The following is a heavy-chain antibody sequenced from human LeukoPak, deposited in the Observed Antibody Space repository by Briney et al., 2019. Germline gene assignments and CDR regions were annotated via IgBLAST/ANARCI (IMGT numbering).Heavy chain of an antibody. Sequence: PGGSLRLSCAASGFTVSSNYMSRVRQAPGKGLEWVSVIYSGGSTYHADSVKGRFTISRDNSKNTLYLQMNSLRDEDTAVYYCARIVAGGAFDIWGQGTMVTVSS. CDR1: GFTVSSNY. CDR2: IYSGGST. V-gene: IGHV3-66*01. D-gene: IGHD1-26*01. J-gene: IGHJ3*02. CDR3: ARIVAGGAFDI.